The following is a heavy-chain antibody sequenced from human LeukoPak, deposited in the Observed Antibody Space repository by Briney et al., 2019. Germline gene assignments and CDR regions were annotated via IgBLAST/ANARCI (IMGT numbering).Heavy chain of an antibody. CDR2: INHSGAT. Sequence: SETLSLTCAVYGESFGGFYWSWIRQPPGRGLEWIGEINHSGATNCNPSLKSRVTISVDTSKNQFSLKLSSITAADTAVYYCASGSPAAAGSLDYWGQGNLVTASS. J-gene: IGHJ4*02. CDR1: GESFGGFY. V-gene: IGHV4-34*01. CDR3: ASGSPAAAGSLDY. D-gene: IGHD6-13*01.